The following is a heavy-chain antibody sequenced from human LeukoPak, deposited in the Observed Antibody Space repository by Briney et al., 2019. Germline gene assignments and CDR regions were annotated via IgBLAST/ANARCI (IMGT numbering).Heavy chain of an antibody. J-gene: IGHJ4*02. D-gene: IGHD1-26*01. V-gene: IGHV3-30*02. CDR3: AKETRGSYSDY. CDR2: DGTSK. Sequence: GGSLRLSCAASGFTFSSSGMHWVRQAPGKGLEWVAFDGTSKYYADTVKGRFTISRDNSKNTVYLQMNSLRAEDTAVYYCAKETRGSYSDYWGQGTLVTVSS. CDR1: GFTFSSSG.